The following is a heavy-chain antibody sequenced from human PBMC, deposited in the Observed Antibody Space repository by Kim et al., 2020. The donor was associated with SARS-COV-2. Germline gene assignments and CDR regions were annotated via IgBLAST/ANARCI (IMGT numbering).Heavy chain of an antibody. Sequence: SVKNRFTSSRDDSKNTAYLQMNSLKTEDTAVYYCARVSPIAGGWYDAFDIWGQGTMVTVSS. V-gene: IGHV3-73*01. CDR3: ARVSPIAGGWYDAFDI. D-gene: IGHD6-19*01. J-gene: IGHJ3*02.